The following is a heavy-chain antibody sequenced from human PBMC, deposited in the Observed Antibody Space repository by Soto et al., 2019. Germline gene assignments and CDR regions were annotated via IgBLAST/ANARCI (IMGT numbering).Heavy chain of an antibody. Sequence: EVQLVESGGGSAQPGGSLRLSCAASGLIFSNYKMHWVRQPPEKGLVWVSRINTDGSITDYADSGKSRFTVSRDNAKNTMYLQMNSLTADDTAVYYCARATNGLHYWGQGTLVTVSS. D-gene: IGHD2-8*01. CDR3: ARATNGLHY. J-gene: IGHJ4*02. V-gene: IGHV3-74*01. CDR2: INTDGSIT. CDR1: GLIFSNYK.